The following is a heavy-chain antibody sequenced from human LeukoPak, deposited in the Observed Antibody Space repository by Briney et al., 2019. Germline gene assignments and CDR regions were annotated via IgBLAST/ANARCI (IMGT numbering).Heavy chain of an antibody. CDR1: GFTFDDYA. CDR2: ISWNSGSI. D-gene: IGHD2-21*01. J-gene: IGHJ6*02. V-gene: IGHV3-9*01. CDR3: AKAPSRLAYVMDV. Sequence: GESLRLSCAASGFTFDDYAMHWVRQAPGKGLEWVSGISWNSGSIGYADSVKGRFTISRDNAKNSLYLQMNTLRAEDTALYYCAKAPSRLAYVMDVWGQGTTVTVSS.